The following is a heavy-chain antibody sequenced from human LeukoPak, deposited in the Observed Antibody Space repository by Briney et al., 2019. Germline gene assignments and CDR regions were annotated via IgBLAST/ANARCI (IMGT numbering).Heavy chain of an antibody. J-gene: IGHJ4*02. CDR3: AKDRDDIVATYFDY. Sequence: GGSLRLSCAASGFTFNSYGMHWVRQAPGKGLEWVAVISYDGSNKYYADSVKGRFTISRDNSKNTLYLQMNSLRAEDTAVYYCAKDRDDIVATYFDYWGQGTLVTVSS. CDR2: ISYDGSNK. D-gene: IGHD5-12*01. CDR1: GFTFNSYG. V-gene: IGHV3-30*18.